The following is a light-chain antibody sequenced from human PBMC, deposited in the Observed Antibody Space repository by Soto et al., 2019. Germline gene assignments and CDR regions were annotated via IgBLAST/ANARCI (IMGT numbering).Light chain of an antibody. CDR1: SSNIGSNF. CDR3: AAWDDSLSGWV. Sequence: QSVLTQPPSASGTPGQRVTLSCSGSSSNIGSNFVYWYQQFPGTAPKLLIYRNNQRPSGVPDRFSGSKSGTSASLAISGLPSEDEAEYYCAAWDDSLSGWVFGGGTKVTVL. V-gene: IGLV1-47*01. CDR2: RNN. J-gene: IGLJ3*02.